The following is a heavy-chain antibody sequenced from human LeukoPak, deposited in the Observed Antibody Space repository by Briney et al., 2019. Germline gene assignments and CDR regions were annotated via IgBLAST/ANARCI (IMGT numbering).Heavy chain of an antibody. CDR2: ISAYNGNT. CDR1: GYTFTGYY. D-gene: IGHD4-23*01. V-gene: IGHV1-18*04. J-gene: IGHJ4*02. CDR3: ARDTYGGNSY. Sequence: GASVKVSCKASGYTFTGYYMHWVRQAPGQGLEWMGWISAYNGNTNYAQKLQGRVTMTTDTSTSTAYMELRSLRSDDTAVYYCARDTYGGNSYWGQGTLVTVSS.